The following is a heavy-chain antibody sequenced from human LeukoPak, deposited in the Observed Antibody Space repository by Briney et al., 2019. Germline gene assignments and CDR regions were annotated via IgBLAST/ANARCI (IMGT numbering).Heavy chain of an antibody. CDR1: GGTFNNYA. J-gene: IGHJ4*02. CDR3: AANGYCGTDCYYYFDY. CDR2: IIPIFGTT. Sequence: SVKVSCKASGGTFNNYAFSWVRQAPGQGLEWMGGIIPIFGTTNCAQKFQGRVTITADESTTTAYMELNSLRSADTAVYYCAANGYCGTDCYYYFDYWGQGTLVTVSS. D-gene: IGHD2-21*02. V-gene: IGHV1-69*01.